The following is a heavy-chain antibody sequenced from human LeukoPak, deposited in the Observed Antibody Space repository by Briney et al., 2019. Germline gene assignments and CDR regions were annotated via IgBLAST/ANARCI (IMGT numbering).Heavy chain of an antibody. CDR3: AREILHYDILTGYYGYLDY. CDR1: DGSFSSYY. Sequence: PSETLSLTCGVYDGSFSSYYWSWIRQPPGKGLEWIGEINHSGSTKYNPSLKSRVTISVDTSKNQFSLKLNSVTAADTAVYYCAREILHYDILTGYYGYLDYWGQGTLVTVSS. J-gene: IGHJ4*02. D-gene: IGHD3-9*01. CDR2: INHSGST. V-gene: IGHV4-34*01.